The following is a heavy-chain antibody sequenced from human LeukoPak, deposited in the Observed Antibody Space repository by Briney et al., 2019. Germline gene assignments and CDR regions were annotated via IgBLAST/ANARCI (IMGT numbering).Heavy chain of an antibody. D-gene: IGHD1-1*01. V-gene: IGHV3-48*01. CDR3: ARDHNYAFDN. CDR1: GFPFIEYS. J-gene: IGHJ4*02. CDR2: IGIDSGNT. Sequence: GRSLRLSCTASGFPFIEYSMNWVRQAPGKGLEWISYIGIDSGNTKYADSVRGRFTISTDKAKNSLYLQMNSLRVEDTAVYYCARDHNYAFDNWGQGTLVSVAS.